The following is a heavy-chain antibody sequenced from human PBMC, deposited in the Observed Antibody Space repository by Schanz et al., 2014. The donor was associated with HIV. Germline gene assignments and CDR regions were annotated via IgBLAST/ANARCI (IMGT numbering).Heavy chain of an antibody. CDR3: ARDPYCRTTSCYSTAFDL. V-gene: IGHV3-7*01. CDR1: GFTLSSYW. CDR2: IKQDGSEK. J-gene: IGHJ3*01. D-gene: IGHD2-2*01. Sequence: EVQLVESGGGLVQPGGSLRLSCAASGFTLSSYWMSWVRQAPGKGLEWVANIKQDGSEKYYVDSVKGRFTISRDNTENSLYLQMDSLRAEDTALYYCARDPYCRTTSCYSTAFDLWGQGTLVTVSS.